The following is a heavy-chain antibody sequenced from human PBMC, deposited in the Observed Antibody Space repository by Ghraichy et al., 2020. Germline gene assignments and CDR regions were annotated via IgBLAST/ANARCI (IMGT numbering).Heavy chain of an antibody. Sequence: GGSLRLSCAASGFTFDDYAMHWVRQAPGKGLEWVSGISWNSGSIGYADSVKGRFTISRDNAKNSLYLQMNSLRAEDTALYYCAKDCSPYGNAFDIWGQGTMVTVSS. CDR2: ISWNSGSI. CDR1: GFTFDDYA. V-gene: IGHV3-9*01. CDR3: AKDCSPYGNAFDI. D-gene: IGHD4-17*01. J-gene: IGHJ3*02.